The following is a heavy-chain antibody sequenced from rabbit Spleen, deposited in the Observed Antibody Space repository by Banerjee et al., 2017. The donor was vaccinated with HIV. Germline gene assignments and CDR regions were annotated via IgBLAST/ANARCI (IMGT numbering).Heavy chain of an antibody. CDR1: GFSFSSVHW. CDR2: IYAGSTGTI. J-gene: IGHJ4*01. CDR3: ARDLGAHNL. V-gene: IGHV1S40*01. Sequence: QSLEESGGDLVKPGASLTLTCTASGFSFSSVHWIYWVRQAPGKGLEWIGTIYAGSTGTIDYASWAKGRFTISRTSSTTVTLQMTSLTAADTATYFCARDLGAHNLWGQGTLVTVS.